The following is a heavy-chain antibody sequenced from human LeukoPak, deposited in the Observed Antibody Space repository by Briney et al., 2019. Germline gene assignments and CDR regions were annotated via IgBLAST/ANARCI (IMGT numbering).Heavy chain of an antibody. D-gene: IGHD3-16*02. J-gene: IGHJ4*02. CDR3: ARWSRYYLDY. CDR1: GGSISSGGYY. V-gene: IGHV4-31*03. Sequence: PSETLSLTCTVSGGSISSGGYYWSWIRQHPGKGLEWIGYIYYSGSTYYNPSLESRVTISVDTSKNQFSLKLSSVTAADTAVYYCARWSRYYLDYGGQGTLVTVSS. CDR2: IYYSGST.